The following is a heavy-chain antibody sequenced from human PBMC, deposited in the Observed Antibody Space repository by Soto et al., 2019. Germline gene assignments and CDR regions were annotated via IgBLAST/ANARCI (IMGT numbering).Heavy chain of an antibody. CDR1: GYTFTSYG. V-gene: IGHV1-18*01. Sequence: ASVKVSCKASGYTFTSYGISWVRQAPGQGLEWMGWISAYNGNTNYAQKLQGRVTMTTDTSTSTAYMELRSLRSDDTAVYYCARDTPRNFDWLLSVHPYDAFDIWGQGTMVTVSS. CDR2: ISAYNGNT. J-gene: IGHJ3*02. D-gene: IGHD3-9*01. CDR3: ARDTPRNFDWLLSVHPYDAFDI.